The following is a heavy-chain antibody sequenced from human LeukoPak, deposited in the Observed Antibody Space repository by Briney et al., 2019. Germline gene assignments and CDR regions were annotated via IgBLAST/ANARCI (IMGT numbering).Heavy chain of an antibody. V-gene: IGHV3-23*01. Sequence: GGSLRLSCAASGFTFSSYAMSWVRQPPGKGLEWVSAISGSGGSTYYADSVKGRFTISRDNSKNTLYLQMNSLSAEDTAVCYCAKPRYYDSSGYYNFDYWGQGTLVTVSS. CDR1: GFTFSSYA. CDR3: AKPRYYDSSGYYNFDY. CDR2: ISGSGGST. J-gene: IGHJ4*02. D-gene: IGHD3-22*01.